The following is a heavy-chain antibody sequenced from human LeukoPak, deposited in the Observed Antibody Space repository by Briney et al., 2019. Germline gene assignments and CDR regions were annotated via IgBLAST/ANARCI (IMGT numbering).Heavy chain of an antibody. CDR3: AKERSASYYYDSSGYSNYNFDY. V-gene: IGHV3-23*01. CDR2: TTSSGGST. Sequence: PGGSLRLSCAASGFTFSTYLMSWVRQAPGKGLEWVSTTTSSGGSTYYADSVKGRFTISRDNSRNTLYLQMNSLRAEDTAVYYCAKERSASYYYDSSGYSNYNFDYWGQGTLVTISS. CDR1: GFTFSTYL. J-gene: IGHJ4*02. D-gene: IGHD3-22*01.